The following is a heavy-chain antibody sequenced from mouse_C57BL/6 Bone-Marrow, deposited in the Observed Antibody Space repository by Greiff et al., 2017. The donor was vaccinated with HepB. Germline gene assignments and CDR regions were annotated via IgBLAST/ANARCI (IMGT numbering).Heavy chain of an antibody. D-gene: IGHD1-1*01. J-gene: IGHJ1*03. Sequence: DVKLVESEGGLVQPGSSMKLSCTASGFTFSDYYMAWVRQVPEKGLEWVANINYDGSSTYYLDSLKSRFIISRDNAKNILYLQMSSLKSEDTATYYCARALFITTVVRYFDVWGTGTTVTVSS. CDR1: GFTFSDYY. CDR3: ARALFITTVVRYFDV. V-gene: IGHV5-16*01. CDR2: INYDGSST.